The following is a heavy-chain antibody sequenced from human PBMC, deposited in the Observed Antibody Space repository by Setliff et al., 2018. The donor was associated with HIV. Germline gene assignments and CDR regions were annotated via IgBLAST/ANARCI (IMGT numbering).Heavy chain of an antibody. V-gene: IGHV1-8*02. J-gene: IGHJ4*02. D-gene: IGHD1-26*01. CDR3: ARSGGSN. CDR1: GYTFSSYD. CDR2: MNPKSGHT. Sequence: GASVKVSCKASGYTFSSYDINWVRQATGQGLEWMGWMNPKSGHTGYAQKFQGWVTMTRDTSISTAYMELSRLRSDDTAVYYCARSGGSNWGQGTLVTVSS.